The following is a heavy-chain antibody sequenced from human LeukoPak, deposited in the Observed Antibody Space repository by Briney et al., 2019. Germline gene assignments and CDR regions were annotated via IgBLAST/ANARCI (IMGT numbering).Heavy chain of an antibody. CDR2: INHSGST. J-gene: IGHJ4*02. Sequence: PSETLSLTCTVSGGSISGYYWSWIRQPPGKGLEWIGEINHSGSTNYNPSLKSRVTISVDTSKNQFSLKLNSVTAADTAVYYCARGPVVRGVTIYGFLNYWGQGALVTVSS. V-gene: IGHV4-34*01. CDR1: GGSISGYY. D-gene: IGHD3-10*01. CDR3: ARGPVVRGVTIYGFLNY.